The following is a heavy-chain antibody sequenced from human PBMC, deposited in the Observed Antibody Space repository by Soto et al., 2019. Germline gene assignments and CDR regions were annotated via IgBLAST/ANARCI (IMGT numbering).Heavy chain of an antibody. J-gene: IGHJ6*03. CDR2: IYYSGST. CDR1: GGSISSYY. V-gene: IGHV4-59*01. D-gene: IGHD3-9*01. Sequence: SETLSLTCTVSGGSISSYYWSWIRQPPGKGLEWIGYIYYSGSTNYNPSLKSRVTISVDTSKNQFSLKLSSVTAADTAVYYCARLTIHNYYYYYMDVWGKGTTVTVSS. CDR3: ARLTIHNYYYYYMDV.